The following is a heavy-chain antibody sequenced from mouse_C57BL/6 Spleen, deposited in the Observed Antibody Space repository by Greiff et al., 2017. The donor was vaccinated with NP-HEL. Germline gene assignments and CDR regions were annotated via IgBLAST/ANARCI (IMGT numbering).Heavy chain of an antibody. D-gene: IGHD1-1*01. CDR2: INPYNGGT. CDR1: GYTFTDYY. CDR3: ARETTVVESYWYFDV. Sequence: EVQLQQSGPVLVKPGASVKMSCKASGYTFTDYYMNWVKQSHGKSLEWIGVINPYNGGTSYNQKFKGKATLTVDKSSSTAYMELNSLTSEDSAVYYCARETTVVESYWYFDVWGTGTTVTVSS. J-gene: IGHJ1*03. V-gene: IGHV1-19*01.